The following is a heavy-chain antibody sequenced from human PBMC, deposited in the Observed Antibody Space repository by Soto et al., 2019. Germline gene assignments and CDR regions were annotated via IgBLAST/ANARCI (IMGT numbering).Heavy chain of an antibody. CDR2: ISISGGRK. D-gene: IGHD5-12*01. V-gene: IGHV3-23*01. CDR3: AKVSGSNSGYDYGWFDP. CDR1: GFTFSNYA. J-gene: IGHJ5*02. Sequence: PGGSLRLSCAASGFTFSNYAMSWVRQAPGKGLEWVSSISISGGRKYYADSVKGRFTISRDNPKNTLYLQMNSLRAEDTAVYYCAKVSGSNSGYDYGWFDPWGQGTLVTVSS.